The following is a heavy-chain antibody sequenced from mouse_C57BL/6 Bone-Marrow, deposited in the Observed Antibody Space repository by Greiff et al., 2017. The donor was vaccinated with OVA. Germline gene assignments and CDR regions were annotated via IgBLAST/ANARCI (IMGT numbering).Heavy chain of an antibody. CDR3: AKDLSNYVGYYAMDY. CDR2: IDPSDSYT. CDR1: GYTFTSYW. J-gene: IGHJ4*01. Sequence: QVHVKQPGAELVMPGASVKLSCKASGYTFTSYWMHWVKQRPGQGLEWIGEIDPSDSYTNYNQKFKGKSTLTVDKSSSTAYMQLSSLTSEDSAVYYCAKDLSNYVGYYAMDYWGQGTSVTVSS. D-gene: IGHD2-5*01. V-gene: IGHV1-69*01.